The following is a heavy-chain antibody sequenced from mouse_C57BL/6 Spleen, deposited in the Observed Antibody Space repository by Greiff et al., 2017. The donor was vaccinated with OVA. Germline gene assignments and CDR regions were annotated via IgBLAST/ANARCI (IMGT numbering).Heavy chain of an antibody. Sequence: VQLQQSGPELVKPGASVKIPCKASGYTFTDYNMDWVKQSHGKSLEWIGDINPNNGGTNYNPKFKGKATLTVDKSSSTAYMELRSLTSEDTAVYYCARRDYALYAMDYWGQGTSVTVSS. CDR2: INPNNGGT. J-gene: IGHJ4*01. CDR3: ARRDYALYAMDY. D-gene: IGHD2-13*01. CDR1: GYTFTDYN. V-gene: IGHV1-18*01.